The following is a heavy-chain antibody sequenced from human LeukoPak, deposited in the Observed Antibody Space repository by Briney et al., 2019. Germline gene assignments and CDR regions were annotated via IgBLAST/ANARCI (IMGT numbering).Heavy chain of an antibody. Sequence: SPSETLSLTCTVSGGSVSSGSYYWSWTRQPPGKGLEWIGYIYYSGSTNYNPSLKSRVTISVDTSKNQFSLKLSSVTAADTAVYYCAREVLGGYNNWFDPWGQGTLVTVSS. V-gene: IGHV4-61*01. D-gene: IGHD5-12*01. CDR3: AREVLGGYNNWFDP. CDR2: IYYSGST. J-gene: IGHJ5*02. CDR1: GGSVSSGSYY.